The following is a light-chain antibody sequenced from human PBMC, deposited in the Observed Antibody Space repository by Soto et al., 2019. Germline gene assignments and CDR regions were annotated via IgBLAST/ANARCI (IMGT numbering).Light chain of an antibody. CDR1: NSNIGAGYD. V-gene: IGLV1-40*01. CDR3: QSFDSSLTACV. Sequence: QSVLTQPPSVSGAPGQRVTISCTGSNSNIGAGYDLHWYQQFPGAAPKLLIFAYTNRPSGVPDRFSGSKSGTSASLAITGLQADDEADYYCQSFDSSLTACVFGGGTKLTVL. CDR2: AYT. J-gene: IGLJ3*02.